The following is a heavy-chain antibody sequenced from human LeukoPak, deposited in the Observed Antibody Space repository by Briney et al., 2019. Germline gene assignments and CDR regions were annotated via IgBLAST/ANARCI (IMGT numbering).Heavy chain of an antibody. CDR1: GFTFSSYA. V-gene: IGHV3-30*04. Sequence: GGSLRLSCAASGFTFSSYAMHWVRQAPGKGLEWVAVISYDGSNKYYADSVKGRFTISRDNSKNTLYLQLNSLRAEDTAVYYCAKDLIYWGQGTLVTVSS. CDR3: AKDLIY. D-gene: IGHD3-9*01. J-gene: IGHJ4*02. CDR2: ISYDGSNK.